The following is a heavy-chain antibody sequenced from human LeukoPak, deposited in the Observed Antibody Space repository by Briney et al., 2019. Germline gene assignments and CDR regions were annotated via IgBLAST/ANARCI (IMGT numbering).Heavy chain of an antibody. D-gene: IGHD1-26*01. CDR2: IYSGGST. CDR3: ARDRIVGATSLGYYYGMDV. CDR1: GFTISSNY. Sequence: GGSLRLSCAASGFTISSNYMSWVRQAPGKGLEWVSVIYSGGSTYYADSVKGRFTMSRDNSKNTLYLQMNSLRAEDTAVYYCARDRIVGATSLGYYYGMDVWGQGTTVTVSS. V-gene: IGHV3-53*01. J-gene: IGHJ6*02.